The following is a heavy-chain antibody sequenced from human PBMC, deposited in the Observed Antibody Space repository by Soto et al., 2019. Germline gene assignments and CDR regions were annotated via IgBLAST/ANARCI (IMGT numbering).Heavy chain of an antibody. CDR2: IYYSGST. V-gene: IGHV4-59*01. J-gene: IGHJ6*02. D-gene: IGHD6-6*01. CDR3: ARDIRKGGSSSSDYYYGMDV. Sequence: PSETLSLTCTVSGGSISSYYWSWIRQPPGKGLEWIGYIYYSGSTNYNPSLKSRVTISVDTSKNQFSLKLSSVTAADAAVYYCARDIRKGGSSSSDYYYGMDVWGQGTTVTVSS. CDR1: GGSISSYY.